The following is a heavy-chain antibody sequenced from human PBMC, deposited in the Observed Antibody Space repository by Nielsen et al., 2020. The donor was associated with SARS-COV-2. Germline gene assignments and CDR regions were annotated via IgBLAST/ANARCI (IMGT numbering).Heavy chain of an antibody. CDR3: ARDRRIQLWTNYYFEY. D-gene: IGHD5-18*01. Sequence: GESLKISCAASGFTFSSYWMSWVRQAPGKGLEWVANIKQDGSEKYYVDSVKGRFTISRDNAKNSLYLQMNSLRAEDTAVYYCARDRRIQLWTNYYFEYWGQGTLVTVSS. CDR1: GFTFSSYW. V-gene: IGHV3-7*01. CDR2: IKQDGSEK. J-gene: IGHJ4*02.